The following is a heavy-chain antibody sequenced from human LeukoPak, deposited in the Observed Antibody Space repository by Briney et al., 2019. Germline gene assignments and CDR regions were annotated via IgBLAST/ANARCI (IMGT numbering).Heavy chain of an antibody. CDR3: ARSVGPSDYYGMDV. V-gene: IGHV1-2*06. Sequence: ASVKVSCKASGYTFTGYYMHWVRQAPGQGLEWMGRINPNSGGTNYAQKFQGRVTITADESTSTAYMELSSLRSEDTAVYYCARSVGPSDYYGMDVWGQGTTVTVSS. CDR2: INPNSGGT. D-gene: IGHD1-26*01. J-gene: IGHJ6*02. CDR1: GYTFTGYY.